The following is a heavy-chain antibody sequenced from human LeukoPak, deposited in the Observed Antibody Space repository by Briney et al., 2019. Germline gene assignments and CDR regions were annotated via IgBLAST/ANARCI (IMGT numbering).Heavy chain of an antibody. D-gene: IGHD1-26*01. Sequence: SETLSLTCAVSGASISGSGYYLGWIRQPPGKGLEWIGNIYYSGSTYYNASHQSRVTISIDTSKNQFSLRLNSVSAADTAMYYCVKSGGYGLIDYWGQGTLVTVSS. CDR3: VKSGGYGLIDY. J-gene: IGHJ4*02. CDR2: IYYSGST. V-gene: IGHV4-39*01. CDR1: GASISGSGYY.